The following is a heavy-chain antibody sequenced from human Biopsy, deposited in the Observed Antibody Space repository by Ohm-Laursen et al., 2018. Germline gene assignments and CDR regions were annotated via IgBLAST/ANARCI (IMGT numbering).Heavy chain of an antibody. CDR2: ISYTGYT. V-gene: IGHV4-59*11. CDR3: ARGSNDFGGLYFPR. J-gene: IGHJ1*01. D-gene: IGHD4-23*01. Sequence: GTLSLTCTVSGGSFTGHYWSWIRQPPGKGLEWIGHISYTGYTSYNASLKSRVAISVDTSRNHFSLRLSSLTAADTAVYYCARGSNDFGGLYFPRWGQGTLVTVTS. CDR1: GGSFTGHY.